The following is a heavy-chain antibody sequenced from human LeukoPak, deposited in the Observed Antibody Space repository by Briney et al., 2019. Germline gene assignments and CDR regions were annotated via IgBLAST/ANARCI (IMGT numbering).Heavy chain of an antibody. CDR1: GFSFSSYS. D-gene: IGHD3-16*01. CDR2: ISASGNYI. CDR3: ARGLYYYGTDAFDI. V-gene: IGHV3-21*01. J-gene: IGHJ3*02. Sequence: GGSLRLSCAAPGFSFSSYSMNWVRQAPGRGLEWVSSISASGNYIYYADSVKGRFTISRDSAENSLYLQMNSLGAEDTAVYYCARGLYYYGTDAFDIWGQGIMVTVS.